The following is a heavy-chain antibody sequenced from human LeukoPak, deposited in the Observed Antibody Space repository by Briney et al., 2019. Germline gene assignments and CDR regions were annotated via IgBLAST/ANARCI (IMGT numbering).Heavy chain of an antibody. D-gene: IGHD3-10*01. J-gene: IGHJ4*02. CDR3: ARATYGSGSYIIDS. CDR2: IRYDGTNK. CDR1: GFTFSSYG. V-gene: IGHV3-30*02. Sequence: GGSLRLSCAASGFTFSSYGMHWVRQAPGKGLEWVAFIRYDGTNKYYADSVKGRFTISRDNSKNTLYLQMNSLRAEDTAVYYCARATYGSGSYIIDSWGQGALVTVSS.